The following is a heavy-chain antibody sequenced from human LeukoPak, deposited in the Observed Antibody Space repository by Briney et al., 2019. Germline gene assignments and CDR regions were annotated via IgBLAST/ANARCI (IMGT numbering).Heavy chain of an antibody. CDR3: ARGRREYYYDSSGYNNFDY. CDR1: GGSISSYY. D-gene: IGHD3-22*01. Sequence: PSETLSLTCTVSGGSISSYYWSWIRQPPGKGLEWIGYIYYSGSTNYNPSLKSRVTISVDTSKNQFSLKLSSVTAADTAVYYCARGRREYYYDSSGYNNFDYWGQGTLVTVSS. V-gene: IGHV4-59*01. J-gene: IGHJ4*02. CDR2: IYYSGST.